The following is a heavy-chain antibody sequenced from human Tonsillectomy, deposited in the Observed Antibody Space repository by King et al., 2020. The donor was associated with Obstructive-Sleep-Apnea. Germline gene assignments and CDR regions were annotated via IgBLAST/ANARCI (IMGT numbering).Heavy chain of an antibody. CDR3: ARGIVVVVATPEYFQH. CDR1: GGSISSSSYY. Sequence: QLQESGPGLVKPSETLSLTCTVSGGSISSSSYYWGWIRQPPGKGLEWIGSIYYSGSTYYNPSLKSRVTISVDTSNNQFSLRRSSVTAADTAVYYCARGIVVVVATPEYFQHWGQGTLVTVSS. V-gene: IGHV4-39*07. J-gene: IGHJ1*01. CDR2: IYYSGST. D-gene: IGHD2-15*01.